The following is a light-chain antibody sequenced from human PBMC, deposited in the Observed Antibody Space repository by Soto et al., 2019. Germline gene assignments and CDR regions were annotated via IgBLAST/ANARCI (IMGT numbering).Light chain of an antibody. CDR3: HQHGDSPWT. Sequence: EIVLTQSPGTLSLSPGDRATLSCRASQPVGSAYLAWYRQTLGQAPRPLIYATSSRATGISDRFSGSGSGTKFTLTISRLEPEDFATYYCHQHGDSPWTFGQGTKVEIK. CDR1: QPVGSAY. CDR2: ATS. V-gene: IGKV3-20*01. J-gene: IGKJ1*01.